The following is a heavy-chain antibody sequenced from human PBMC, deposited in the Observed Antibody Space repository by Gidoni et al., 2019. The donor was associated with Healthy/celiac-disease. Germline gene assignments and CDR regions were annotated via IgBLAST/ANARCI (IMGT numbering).Heavy chain of an antibody. CDR1: GGSVSSGSYY. J-gene: IGHJ4*02. D-gene: IGHD2-15*01. V-gene: IGHV4-61*01. CDR2: IYYSGST. CDR3: ARDSRCSGGSCYSGIDY. Sequence: QVQLQESGPGLVQPSETLSLTCTVSGGSVSSGSYYWSWIRQPPGKGLEWIGYIYYSGSTNYNPSLKSRVTISVDTSKNQFSLKLSSVTAADTAVYYCARDSRCSGGSCYSGIDYWGQGTLVTVSS.